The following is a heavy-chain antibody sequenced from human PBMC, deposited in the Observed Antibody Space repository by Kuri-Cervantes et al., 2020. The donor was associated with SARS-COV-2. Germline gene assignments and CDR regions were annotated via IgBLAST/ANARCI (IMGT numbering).Heavy chain of an antibody. CDR1: GFTFSSYA. Sequence: LSLTCAASGFTFSSYAMSWVRQAPGKGLEWVSAISGSGGSTYYADSVKGRFTISRDNSKNTLYLQMNSLRAEDTAAYYCAKDTDYTHDYWGQGTLVTVSS. V-gene: IGHV3-23*01. J-gene: IGHJ4*02. CDR2: ISGSGGST. D-gene: IGHD4-11*01. CDR3: AKDTDYTHDY.